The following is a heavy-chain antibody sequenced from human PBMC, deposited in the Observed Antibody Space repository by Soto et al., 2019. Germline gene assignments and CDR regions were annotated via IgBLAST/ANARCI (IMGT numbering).Heavy chain of an antibody. CDR1: GYSFTSNW. V-gene: IGHV5-51*01. D-gene: IGHD6-13*01. CDR3: VRLRGYITTANRVFDY. Sequence: GESLKISCKGSGYSFTSNWIGWVRQMPGKGLEWMGIIYPGDSDTRYSPSFQGQVTISADKSISTAYLQWSSLKASDTAMYYCVRLRGYITTANRVFDYWGQGTLVTVSS. CDR2: IYPGDSDT. J-gene: IGHJ4*02.